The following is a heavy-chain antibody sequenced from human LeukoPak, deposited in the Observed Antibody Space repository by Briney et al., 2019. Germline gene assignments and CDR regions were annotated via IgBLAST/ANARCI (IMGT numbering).Heavy chain of an antibody. CDR2: ISYSGST. V-gene: IGHV4-59*01. J-gene: IGHJ3*02. CDR3: ARGHSGYDFDAFDI. D-gene: IGHD5-12*01. CDR1: GGSISTFY. Sequence: VKPSETLSLTYTVSGGSISTFYWSWIRQPPGQGLEWIGYISYSGSTNYNPSLKSRVTISVDRTKSQFSLKLSSVTAADTAVYYCARGHSGYDFDAFDIWGQGTLVTVSS.